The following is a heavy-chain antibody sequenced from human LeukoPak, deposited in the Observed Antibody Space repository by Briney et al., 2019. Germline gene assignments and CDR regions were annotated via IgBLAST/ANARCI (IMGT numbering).Heavy chain of an antibody. CDR1: GFTFSSYA. J-gene: IGHJ4*02. CDR2: ISGSGNRT. CDR3: AKDQRVVPLAY. V-gene: IGHV3-23*01. D-gene: IGHD2-15*01. Sequence: GESLKISCAASGFTFSSYAMSWVRQAPGKGLEWVSGISGSGNRTFYAASVKGRFTIFRDNSKNTLYLQMNSLRAEDTAVYYCAKDQRVVPLAYWGQGTLVIVSS.